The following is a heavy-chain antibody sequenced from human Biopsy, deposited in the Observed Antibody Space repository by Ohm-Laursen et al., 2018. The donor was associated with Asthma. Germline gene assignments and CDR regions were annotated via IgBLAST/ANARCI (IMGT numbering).Heavy chain of an antibody. J-gene: IGHJ4*02. CDR3: ARAQDYYDSRGYYRSFDY. CDR1: YGSTTSGGYY. CDR2: IYYSGST. Sequence: SETLSLTYTVSYGSTTSGGYYWTWIRQHPGKGLEWIGFIYYSGSTYYNPSLKSRVSISIDTSKNQFSLKLSSVTAADTAVYYCARAQDYYDSRGYYRSFDYWGQGTLVTVSS. V-gene: IGHV4-31*03. D-gene: IGHD3-22*01.